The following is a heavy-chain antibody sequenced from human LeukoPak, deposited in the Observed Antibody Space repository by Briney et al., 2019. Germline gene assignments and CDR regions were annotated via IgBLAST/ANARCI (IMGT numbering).Heavy chain of an antibody. CDR1: GYTLTELS. Sequence: ASVKVSCTVSGYTLTELSMHWVRQAPGKGLEWMGGFDAEDGETIYAQKFQGRVTMTEDTSTDTAYMELSSLRSEDTAVYYCATATPDTAMGPDYYYGMDVWGQGTTVTVSS. CDR3: ATATPDTAMGPDYYYGMDV. J-gene: IGHJ6*02. D-gene: IGHD5-18*01. CDR2: FDAEDGET. V-gene: IGHV1-24*01.